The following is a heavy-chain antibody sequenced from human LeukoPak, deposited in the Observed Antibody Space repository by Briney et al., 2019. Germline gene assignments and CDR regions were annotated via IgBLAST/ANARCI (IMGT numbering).Heavy chain of an antibody. CDR2: ISTSGST. V-gene: IGHV4-61*09. D-gene: IGHD1-1*01. J-gene: IGHJ5*02. CDR3: ARARGTTATTYWLDP. CDR1: GDSISSGSYF. Sequence: PSQTLSLTCTISGDSISSGSYFWTWVRQPAGKGLEWIGHISTSGSTKYSPSLKSRVTISVDTSKNQFSVHLSSVTATDTAVYYCARARGTTATTYWLDPWGQGTLVTVSS.